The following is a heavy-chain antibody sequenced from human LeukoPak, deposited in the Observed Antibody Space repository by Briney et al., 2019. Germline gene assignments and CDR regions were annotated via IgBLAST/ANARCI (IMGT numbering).Heavy chain of an antibody. J-gene: IGHJ4*02. CDR2: ISSSSSTI. Sequence: PGGSLRLSCAASGFTFSSYSMNWVRQAPGKGLEWVSYISSSSSTIYYADSVKGRFTISRDNAKNSLYLQMTSLRDEDTAVYYCARVNGAGDYWGQGTLVTVSS. CDR1: GFTFSSYS. CDR3: ARVNGAGDY. V-gene: IGHV3-48*02. D-gene: IGHD4-17*01.